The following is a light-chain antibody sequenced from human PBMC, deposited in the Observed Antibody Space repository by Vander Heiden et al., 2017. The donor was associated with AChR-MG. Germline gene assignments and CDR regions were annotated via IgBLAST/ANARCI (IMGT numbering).Light chain of an antibody. Sequence: QSGLTQPPSASGAPGQRLTTFCLGSRSTIGSNSVTCNQQHPGTAPKLLLYTNVQRPSGVPDRFSGSKSGTSASLAISGLQSEDEADYYCATWDGNLNGRVFGGGTKLTVL. CDR1: RSTIGSNS. V-gene: IGLV1-44*01. CDR3: ATWDGNLNGRV. J-gene: IGLJ3*02. CDR2: TNV.